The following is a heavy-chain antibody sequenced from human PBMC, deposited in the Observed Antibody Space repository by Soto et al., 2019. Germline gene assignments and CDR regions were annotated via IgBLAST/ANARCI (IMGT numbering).Heavy chain of an antibody. D-gene: IGHD3-22*01. CDR2: IIPIFGTA. V-gene: IGHV1-69*13. CDR3: ARVAYYYDSSGQAPWYYYYGMDV. CDR1: GGTFSSYA. J-gene: IGHJ6*02. Sequence: SVKVSCKASGGTFSSYAISWVRQAPGQGLEWMGGIIPIFGTANYAQKFQGRVTITADESTSTAYMELSSLRSEDTAVYYCARVAYYYDSSGQAPWYYYYGMDVWGQGTTVTVSS.